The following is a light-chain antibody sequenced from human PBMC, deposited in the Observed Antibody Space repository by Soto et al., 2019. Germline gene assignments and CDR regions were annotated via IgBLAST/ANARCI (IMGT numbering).Light chain of an antibody. J-gene: IGLJ3*02. CDR1: SSDIGGYNY. CDR2: DVK. Sequence: QSALTQPASVSGSPGQSITFSCTGTSSDIGGYNYVSWYQHHPGKAPKLLIYDVKNRPSGISTRFSGSKSGNTASLTISGLQAEDEGDYYCTSYSSSDTWLFGGGTKLTVL. V-gene: IGLV2-14*01. CDR3: TSYSSSDTWL.